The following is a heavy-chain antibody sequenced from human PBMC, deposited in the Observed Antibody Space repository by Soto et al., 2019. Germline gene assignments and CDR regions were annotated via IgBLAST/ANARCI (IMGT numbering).Heavy chain of an antibody. D-gene: IGHD2-15*01. CDR3: ARDQRYCSGGTCYSGHAFDI. V-gene: IGHV3-30-3*01. CDR1: GFTFSGFA. CDR2: VSFDGSNE. Sequence: PGGSLRLSCAASGFTFSGFAIHWARQAPGKGLEWVSTVSFDGSNEYYADSVKGRFTISRDNSKSTLSLQMNSLRAEDTAVYYCARDQRYCSGGTCYSGHAFDIWGQGTMVTVSS. J-gene: IGHJ3*02.